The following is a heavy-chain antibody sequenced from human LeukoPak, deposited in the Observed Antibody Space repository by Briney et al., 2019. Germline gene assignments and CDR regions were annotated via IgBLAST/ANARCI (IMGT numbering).Heavy chain of an antibody. J-gene: IGHJ6*02. V-gene: IGHV3-9*01. Sequence: GGSLRLSCAASGFTFDDYAMHWVRQVPGEGLEWVSGISWNSGSIGYADSVKGRFTISRDNAKNSLYLQMNSLRAKDTALYYCAAGNALVSYFYGLDVWGQGTTVTVSS. CDR1: GFTFDDYA. D-gene: IGHD1-14*01. CDR3: AAGNALVSYFYGLDV. CDR2: ISWNSGSI.